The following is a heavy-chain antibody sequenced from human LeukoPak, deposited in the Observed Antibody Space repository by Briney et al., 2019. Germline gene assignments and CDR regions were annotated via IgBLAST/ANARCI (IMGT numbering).Heavy chain of an antibody. CDR1: GFTVSAYA. V-gene: IGHV3-66*01. D-gene: IGHD1-26*01. Sequence: GGSLRLSCAASGFTVSAYAMSWVRQAPGKGPEWVSLIYSDGATRYADSVQGRFTISRDNAKNSLYLQMNSLRAEDTAVYYCARGGSYREFDYWGQGTLVTVSS. CDR2: IYSDGAT. CDR3: ARGGSYREFDY. J-gene: IGHJ4*02.